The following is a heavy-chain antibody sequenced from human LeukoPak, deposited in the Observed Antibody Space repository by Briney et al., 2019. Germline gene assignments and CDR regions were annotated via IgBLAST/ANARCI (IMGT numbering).Heavy chain of an antibody. J-gene: IGHJ5*02. CDR1: GGSFSGYY. D-gene: IGHD3-22*01. CDR3: ARESPRRYYYDSSGYYP. V-gene: IGHV4-34*01. CDR2: INHSGST. Sequence: ASETLSLTCAVYGGSFSGYYWSWIRQPPGKGLEWIGEINHSGSTNYNPSLKSRVTISVDTSKNQFSLKLSSVTAADTAVYYCARESPRRYYYDSSGYYPWGQGTLVTVSS.